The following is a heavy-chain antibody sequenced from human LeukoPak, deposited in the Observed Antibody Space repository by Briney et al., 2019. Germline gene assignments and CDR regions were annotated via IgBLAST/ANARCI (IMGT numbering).Heavy chain of an antibody. CDR3: ARDQGGIVVVPAARYYYGMDV. CDR1: GSTFSSYA. CDR2: IIPIFGTA. Sequence: GASVKVSCKASGSTFSSYAISWVRQAPGQGLEWMGGIIPIFGTANYAQKFQGRVTITADESTSTAYMELSSLRSEDTAVYYCARDQGGIVVVPAARYYYGMDVWGQGTTVTVSS. J-gene: IGHJ6*02. D-gene: IGHD2-2*01. V-gene: IGHV1-69*13.